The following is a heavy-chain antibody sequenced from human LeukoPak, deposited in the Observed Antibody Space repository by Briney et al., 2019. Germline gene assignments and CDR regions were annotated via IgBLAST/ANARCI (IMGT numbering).Heavy chain of an antibody. CDR1: GGSVSSSNW. D-gene: IGHD6-13*01. J-gene: IGHJ4*02. CDR2: IYHSGST. Sequence: SGTLSLTCAVSGGSVSSSNWWSWVRQPPGKGLEWIGEIYHSGSTNYNPSLKSRVTISVDKSKNQFSLKLSSVTAADTAVYYCARGYSSSWTRSLDYWGQGTLVTVSS. V-gene: IGHV4-4*02. CDR3: ARGYSSSWTRSLDY.